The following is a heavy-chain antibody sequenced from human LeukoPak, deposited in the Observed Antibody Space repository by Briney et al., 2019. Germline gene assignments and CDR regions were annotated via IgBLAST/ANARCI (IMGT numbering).Heavy chain of an antibody. Sequence: GGSLRLSCAASGFTFSSYAMYWVRQAPGKGLEYVSGISSNGGTTYYANSVKGRFTISRDNAKNTLYLQMNSLRAEDTGVYYCARDLHWNSVDYWGQGTLVSVSS. CDR2: ISSNGGTT. CDR1: GFTFSSYA. CDR3: ARDLHWNSVDY. D-gene: IGHD1-7*01. V-gene: IGHV3-64*04. J-gene: IGHJ4*02.